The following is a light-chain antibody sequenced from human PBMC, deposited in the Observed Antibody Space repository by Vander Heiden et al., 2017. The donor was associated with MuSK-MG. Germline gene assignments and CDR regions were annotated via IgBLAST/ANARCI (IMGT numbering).Light chain of an antibody. CDR1: SSDVGGYHY. CDR3: SSDAGINNV. J-gene: IGLJ1*01. Sequence: QSALTQPHSASGSPGQSVTISCTGTSSDVGGYHYVSWYQQPPGQVLKLLIYEVSKRPSGVPDRFSGSKSGNTASLTVSGLQAEDEADYYCSSDAGINNVFGPGTKVTVL. CDR2: EVS. V-gene: IGLV2-8*01.